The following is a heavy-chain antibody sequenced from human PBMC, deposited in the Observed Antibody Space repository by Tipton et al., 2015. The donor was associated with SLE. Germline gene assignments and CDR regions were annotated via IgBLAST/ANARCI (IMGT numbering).Heavy chain of an antibody. V-gene: IGHV4-34*01. CDR1: GGSFSGYY. CDR2: INRSGST. D-gene: IGHD2-2*01. CDR3: ARGRYCSSTSCSYYFDY. J-gene: IGHJ4*02. Sequence: TLSLTCAVYGGSFSGYYWSWIRQPPGKGLEWIGEINRSGSTNYNPSLKSRVTISIDTSKNQFSLKGSSVTAADTAVYYCARGRYCSSTSCSYYFDYWGQGTLVTVSS.